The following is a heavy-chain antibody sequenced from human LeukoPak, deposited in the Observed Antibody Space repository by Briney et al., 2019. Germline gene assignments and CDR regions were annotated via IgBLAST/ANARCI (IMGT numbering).Heavy chain of an antibody. CDR2: IWYDGSNK. Sequence: GGSLRLSCAASGFTFSSYGMHWVRQAPGKGLEWVAVIWYDGSNKYYADSVKGRFTISRDNSKNTLYLQMNSLRAEDTAVYYCARGFQQLVLVMDYWGQGTLVTVSS. CDR1: GFTFSSYG. J-gene: IGHJ4*02. CDR3: ARGFQQLVLVMDY. D-gene: IGHD6-13*01. V-gene: IGHV3-33*08.